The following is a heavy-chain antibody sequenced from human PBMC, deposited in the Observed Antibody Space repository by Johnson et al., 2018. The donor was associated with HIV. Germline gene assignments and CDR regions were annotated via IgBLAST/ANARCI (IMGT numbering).Heavy chain of an antibody. CDR2: IRYDGSNK. V-gene: IGHV3-30*02. CDR3: TTKTTVVTLGFDI. Sequence: QVQLVESGGGVVRPGGSLRLSCAASGFTFSSYGMHWVRQAPGKGLEWVAFIRYDGSNKYYADSVKGRFTISRDNSKNTLYLQMGSLRAEDMAVYYCTTKTTVVTLGFDIWGQGTMVTVSS. CDR1: GFTFSSYG. J-gene: IGHJ3*02. D-gene: IGHD4-23*01.